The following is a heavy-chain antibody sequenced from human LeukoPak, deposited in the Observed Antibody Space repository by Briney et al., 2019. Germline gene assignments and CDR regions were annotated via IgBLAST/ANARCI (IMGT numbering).Heavy chain of an antibody. V-gene: IGHV1-2*02. J-gene: IGHJ4*02. D-gene: IGHD2-21*02. CDR2: INPNSGGT. Sequence: ASVKVSCKASGYTFTGYYMHWVRQAPGQGLEWMGWINPNSGGTNYAQKFQGRVTMTRDTSISTAYMELSRLRSDDTAVYYCARDFPPEPEVVTERYFDYWGQGTLVTVSS. CDR3: ARDFPPEPEVVTERYFDY. CDR1: GYTFTGYY.